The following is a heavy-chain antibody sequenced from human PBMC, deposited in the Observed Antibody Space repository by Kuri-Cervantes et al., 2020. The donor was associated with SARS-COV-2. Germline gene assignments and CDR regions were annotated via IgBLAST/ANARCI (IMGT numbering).Heavy chain of an antibody. Sequence: GGSLRLSCAASGFTFSDYDMHWVRQTTGKGLEWVSTISTADDTYYPGSVKGRFTISRENAKNSLYLQMNSLRAEDTGVYYCARRLGSGSHHYYYDMDVWGQGTTVTVSS. V-gene: IGHV3-13*01. J-gene: IGHJ6*02. CDR3: ARRLGSGSHHYYYDMDV. D-gene: IGHD3-10*01. CDR1: GFTFSDYD. CDR2: ISTADDT.